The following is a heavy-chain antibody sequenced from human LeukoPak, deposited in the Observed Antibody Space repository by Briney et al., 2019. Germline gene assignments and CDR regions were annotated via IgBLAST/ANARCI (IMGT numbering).Heavy chain of an antibody. J-gene: IGHJ6*02. D-gene: IGHD2-2*01. V-gene: IGHV1-18*01. Sequence: GASVKVSCKASGYTFTSYGISWVRQAPGEGLEWMGWISAYNGDTNYAQKVQGRLTMTTDTSTSTAYMELRSLRSDDTAVYFCARDREITSSYSAYSFGMDVWGQGTTVTVSS. CDR2: ISAYNGDT. CDR3: ARDREITSSYSAYSFGMDV. CDR1: GYTFTSYG.